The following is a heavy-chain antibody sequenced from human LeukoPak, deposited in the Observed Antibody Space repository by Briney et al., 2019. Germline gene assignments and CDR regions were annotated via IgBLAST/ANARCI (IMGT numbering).Heavy chain of an antibody. CDR2: ISWNSGSI. V-gene: IGHV3-9*03. Sequence: GRSLRLSCAASGFTFDDYAMHWVRQAPGKGLEWVSGISWNSGSIGYADSVKGRFTISRDNAKNSLYLQMNSLRAEDMALYYCAKEDRRGFGYWGQGTLVTVSS. CDR3: AKEDRRGFGY. CDR1: GFTFDDYA. J-gene: IGHJ4*02.